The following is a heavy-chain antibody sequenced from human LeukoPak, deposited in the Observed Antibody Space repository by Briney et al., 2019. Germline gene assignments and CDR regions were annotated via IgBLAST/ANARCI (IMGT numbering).Heavy chain of an antibody. CDR3: ASNHPHSSSWYGDYYYYMDV. CDR2: VIPIFGTA. D-gene: IGHD6-13*01. V-gene: IGHV1-69*13. Sequence: SVTVSCKASVGTFNNYAINWVRQAPGQGLEWVGGVIPIFGTAKYAQKFQGRVTITADESTSTAYMELSSLRSEDTAVYYCASNHPHSSSWYGDYYYYMDVWGKGTTVTISS. CDR1: VGTFNNYA. J-gene: IGHJ6*03.